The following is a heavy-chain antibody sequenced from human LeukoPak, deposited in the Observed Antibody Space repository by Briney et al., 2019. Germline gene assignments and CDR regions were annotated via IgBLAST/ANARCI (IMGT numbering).Heavy chain of an antibody. CDR2: KNPNSGNT. D-gene: IGHD3-22*01. J-gene: IGHJ4*02. CDR3: ARGMGSGSYSAAYYFDY. Sequence: ASVKVSCKASGYTFTSYDINWVRQATGQGLEWMGWKNPNSGNTGYAQKFQGRVTMTRNTSISTAYMELSSLRSEDTAVYYCARGMGSGSYSAAYYFDYWGQGTLVTVSS. V-gene: IGHV1-8*01. CDR1: GYTFTSYD.